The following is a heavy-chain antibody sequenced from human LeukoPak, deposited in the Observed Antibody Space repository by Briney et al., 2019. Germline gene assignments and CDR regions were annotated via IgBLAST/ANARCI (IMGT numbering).Heavy chain of an antibody. CDR2: INPNSGGT. D-gene: IGHD2-2*03. Sequence: GASVKVSCKASGYTFTGYYMLWVRQAPGQGLEWMGWINPNSGGTNYAQKFQGRVTMTRDTSISTAYMELSRLRSDDTAVYYCASGYCSSTSCSKYYFDYWGQGTLVTVSS. CDR3: ASGYCSSTSCSKYYFDY. V-gene: IGHV1-2*02. J-gene: IGHJ4*02. CDR1: GYTFTGYY.